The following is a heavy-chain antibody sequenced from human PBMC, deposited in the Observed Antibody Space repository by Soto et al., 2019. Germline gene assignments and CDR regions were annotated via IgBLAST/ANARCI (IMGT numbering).Heavy chain of an antibody. J-gene: IGHJ6*02. CDR1: GGSISSSSYY. CDR3: ARVRYFDPSNYYYGMDV. CDR2: IYYSGST. V-gene: IGHV4-39*01. D-gene: IGHD3-9*01. Sequence: SETLSLTCTVSGGSISSSSYYWGWIRQPPGKGLEWIGSIYYSGSTYYNPSLKSRVTISVDTSKNQFSLKLSSVTAADTAVYYCARVRYFDPSNYYYGMDVWGQGTTVTVSS.